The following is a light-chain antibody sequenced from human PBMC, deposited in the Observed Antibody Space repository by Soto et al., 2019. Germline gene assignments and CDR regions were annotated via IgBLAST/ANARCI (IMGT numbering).Light chain of an antibody. Sequence: QSALTHPAAVSGSPGQSMTMSCTGSSIDVVSYNLVSWYQQHPGKAPKLMIYEDNKRPSGVSNRFSVSKSGYTASLTISGLQAEDEADYYCCSYARNSTYVFGSGTKVTGL. CDR2: EDN. V-gene: IGLV2-23*01. J-gene: IGLJ1*01. CDR3: CSYARNSTYV. CDR1: SIDVVSYNL.